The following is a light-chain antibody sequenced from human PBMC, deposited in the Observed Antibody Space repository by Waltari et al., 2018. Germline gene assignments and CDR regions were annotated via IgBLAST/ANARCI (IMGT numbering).Light chain of an antibody. J-gene: IGKJ1*01. CDR2: RAS. V-gene: IGKV3-20*01. CDR1: QSVDSSS. CDR3: QQHGTLPAT. Sequence: EIVLTQSPGTASLSPGERVTLSCRASQSVDSSSLAWYQQKPGQAPRLVIYRASRRATGIPDRFSGSVSGTDFSLTIIRLEPEDFAVSYCQQHGTLPATFGQGTKVEIK.